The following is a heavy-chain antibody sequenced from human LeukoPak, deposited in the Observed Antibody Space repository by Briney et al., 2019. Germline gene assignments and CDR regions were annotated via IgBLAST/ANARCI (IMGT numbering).Heavy chain of an antibody. CDR2: INPKSGGT. D-gene: IGHD3-3*01. CDR3: TRARTPGGRFFDFDY. J-gene: IGHJ4*02. CDR1: GYTFTGYY. Sequence: ASVKVSCKASGYTFTGYYLHWVRQAPGQGLEWMGWINPKSGGTKFAQNFQGRVTMTRDTSITTAYMELTSLRSDDTAVFYCTRARTPGGRFFDFDYWGQGTLVSVSS. V-gene: IGHV1-2*02.